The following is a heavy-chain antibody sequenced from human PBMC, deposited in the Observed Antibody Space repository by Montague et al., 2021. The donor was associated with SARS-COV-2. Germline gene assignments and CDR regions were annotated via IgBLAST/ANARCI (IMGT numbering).Heavy chain of an antibody. CDR1: GGSFSGYY. CDR2: INHSGST. D-gene: IGHD3-22*01. Sequence: SETLSLTCAVYGGSFSGYYWSWIRQPPAKELERIGEINHSGSTKYNPSLKSRVTISVDTSKNQFSLKLSSVTAADTAVYYCARGTKRVFTYGYDSSGYASDYWGQGTLVTVSS. V-gene: IGHV4-34*01. J-gene: IGHJ4*02. CDR3: ARGTKRVFTYGYDSSGYASDY.